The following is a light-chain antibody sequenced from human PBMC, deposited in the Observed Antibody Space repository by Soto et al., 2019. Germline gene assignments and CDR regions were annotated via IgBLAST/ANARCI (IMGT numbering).Light chain of an antibody. V-gene: IGKV3-15*01. CDR1: QSVGSD. CDR2: GAS. J-gene: IGKJ2*01. CDR3: QKYNNWPHT. Sequence: EIVMTQSPATLSVSPGERVSLSCRASQSVGSDLAWYLQKPGQAPSLLVYGASTRATGMPARFSGSGSGTKCTLTLSSLQSEDFAVYYCQKYNNWPHTFGQGTKLEIK.